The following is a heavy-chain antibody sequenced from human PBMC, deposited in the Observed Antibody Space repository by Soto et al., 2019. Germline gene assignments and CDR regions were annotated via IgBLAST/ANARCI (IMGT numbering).Heavy chain of an antibody. CDR3: ARGEGNVRGRYYFDY. V-gene: IGHV4-59*01. J-gene: IGHJ4*02. Sequence: PSETLSLTCTVSGGSISSYYWSWIRQPPGKGLQWIGYVYYSGSTNYNPSLKSRVTISVDTSKNQVSLKLSSVTAADTAVYYCARGEGNVRGRYYFDYWGQGTLVTVSS. D-gene: IGHD3-16*01. CDR1: GGSISSYY. CDR2: VYYSGST.